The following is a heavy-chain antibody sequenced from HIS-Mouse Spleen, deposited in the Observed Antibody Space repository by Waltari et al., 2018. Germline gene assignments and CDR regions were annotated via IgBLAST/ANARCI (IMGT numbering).Heavy chain of an antibody. D-gene: IGHD6-13*01. J-gene: IGHJ2*01. CDR2: LYYSGST. V-gene: IGHV4-39*07. CDR1: GRSISSSRYY. Sequence: QLQLQESGPGLVKPSDTLSLTCTVSGRSISSSRYYSGWIRQPPGKGLEWIGSLYYSGSTYYNPSLKSRVTISVDTSKNQFSLKLSSVTAADTAVYYCAREIPYSSSWYDWYFDLWGRGTLVTVSS. CDR3: AREIPYSSSWYDWYFDL.